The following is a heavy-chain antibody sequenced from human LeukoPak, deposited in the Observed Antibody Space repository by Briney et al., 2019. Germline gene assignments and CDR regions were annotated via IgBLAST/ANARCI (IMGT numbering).Heavy chain of an antibody. D-gene: IGHD3-22*01. V-gene: IGHV1-8*01. Sequence: ATVKVSCKASGYIFTSYDINWVRQATGQGLECMGWMNPNSGNTGYAQKFQGRVTMTRNTSISTAYMELSSLRSEDTAVYYCARAVTDSSGYYYWFDPWGQGTLVTVSS. CDR3: ARAVTDSSGYYYWFDP. CDR1: GYIFTSYD. CDR2: MNPNSGNT. J-gene: IGHJ5*02.